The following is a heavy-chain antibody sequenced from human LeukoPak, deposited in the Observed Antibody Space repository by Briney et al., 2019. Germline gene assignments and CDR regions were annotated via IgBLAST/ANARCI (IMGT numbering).Heavy chain of an antibody. Sequence: GGSLRLSCAASGFTFSSYAMHWVRQAPGKGLEWVAVISYDGSNKYYADSVKGRFTISRDNSKNTLYLQMNSLRAEDTAVYYCARDGGYYDSSGYWPYWGQGTLVTVSS. J-gene: IGHJ4*02. CDR2: ISYDGSNK. CDR1: GFTFSSYA. D-gene: IGHD3-22*01. V-gene: IGHV3-30*04. CDR3: ARDGGYYDSSGYWPY.